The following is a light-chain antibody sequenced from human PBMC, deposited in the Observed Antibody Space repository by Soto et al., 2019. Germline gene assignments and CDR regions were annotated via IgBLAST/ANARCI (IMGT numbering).Light chain of an antibody. CDR2: KAS. J-gene: IGKJ1*01. CDR3: QQYYTYPWT. CDR1: QSISTW. Sequence: DIQMTQSPSTLPASVGDRLTITCRASQSISTWLAWYQQRPGKGPKLLIYKASNLQGGLSSRFSGSGSGTEFTLTISGLQPDDFATYYCQQYYTYPWTFGHGTKVEIK. V-gene: IGKV1-5*03.